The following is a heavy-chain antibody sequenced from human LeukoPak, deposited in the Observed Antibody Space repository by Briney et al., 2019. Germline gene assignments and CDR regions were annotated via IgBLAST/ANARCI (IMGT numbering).Heavy chain of an antibody. CDR3: AKGDYYDSSGYYSLGSYFDY. D-gene: IGHD3-22*01. Sequence: GGSLRLSCAASGFTFSSYAMSWVRQAPGKGLEWVSAISGGGGSIYYADSVKGRFTISRDNSKNTLSLQMNSLRAEDTAVYYCAKGDYYDSSGYYSLGSYFDYWGQGTLVTVSS. CDR2: ISGGGGSI. V-gene: IGHV3-23*01. CDR1: GFTFSSYA. J-gene: IGHJ4*02.